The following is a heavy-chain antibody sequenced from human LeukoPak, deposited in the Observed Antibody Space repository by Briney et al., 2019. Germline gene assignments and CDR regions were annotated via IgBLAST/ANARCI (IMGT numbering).Heavy chain of an antibody. Sequence: SVKVSCKASGGTFSSYAISWVRQAPGQGLEWMGGIIPIFGTANYAQKFQGRVTITADKSTSTAYMELSSLRSEDTAVYYCASGHFWPYGDFRPTKYYYYMDVWGKGTTVTVSS. CDR2: IIPIFGTA. J-gene: IGHJ6*03. CDR3: ASGHFWPYGDFRPTKYYYYMDV. CDR1: GGTFSSYA. V-gene: IGHV1-69*06. D-gene: IGHD4-17*01.